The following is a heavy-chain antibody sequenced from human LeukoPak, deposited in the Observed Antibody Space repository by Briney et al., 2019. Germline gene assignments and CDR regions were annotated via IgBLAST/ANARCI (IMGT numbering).Heavy chain of an antibody. Sequence: SETVSFTCTVSGGSTSSSSYYWGWIRQPPGKGLEWIGSIYYSGSTYYNPSLKSRVTISVRTSKNQFSLKLSSVTAADTAVYYCPRHDYYYQWRLQHWGQGTLLSVSS. CDR1: GGSTSSSSYY. V-gene: IGHV4-39*01. CDR3: PRHDYYYQWRLQH. D-gene: IGHD3-22*01. J-gene: IGHJ1*01. CDR2: IYYSGST.